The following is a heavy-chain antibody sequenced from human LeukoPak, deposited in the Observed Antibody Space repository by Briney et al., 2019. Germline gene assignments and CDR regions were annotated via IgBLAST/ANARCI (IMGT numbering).Heavy chain of an antibody. D-gene: IGHD3-22*01. CDR2: ISAYNGNT. V-gene: IGHV1-18*01. Sequence: ASVKVSCKASGYTFTSYGISWVRQAPGQGPEWMGWISAYNGNTNYAQKLQGRVTMTTDTSTSTAYMELRSLRSDDTAVYYCARDRYYYDSSGYYNLDYWGQGTLVTVSS. J-gene: IGHJ4*02. CDR3: ARDRYYYDSSGYYNLDY. CDR1: GYTFTSYG.